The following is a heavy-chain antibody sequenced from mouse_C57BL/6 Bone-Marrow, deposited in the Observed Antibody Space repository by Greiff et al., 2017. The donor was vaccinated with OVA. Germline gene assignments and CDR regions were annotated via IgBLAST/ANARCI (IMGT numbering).Heavy chain of an antibody. D-gene: IGHD2-2*01. Sequence: EVQLQQSGPVLARPGASVKMSCKTSGYTFTSYWMHWVKQRPGQGLEWIGAIYPGNSDTSYNQKFKGKAKLTAVTSASAAYMELSSLTNEDSAVYYCTRWGGYDAWFAYWGQGTLVTVSA. CDR2: IYPGNSDT. J-gene: IGHJ3*01. CDR1: GYTFTSYW. V-gene: IGHV1-5*01. CDR3: TRWGGYDAWFAY.